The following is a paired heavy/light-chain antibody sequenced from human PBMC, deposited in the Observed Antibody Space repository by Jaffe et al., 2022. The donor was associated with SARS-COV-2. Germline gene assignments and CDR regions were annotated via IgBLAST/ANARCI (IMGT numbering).Heavy chain of an antibody. D-gene: IGHD3-22*01. CDR1: GFTFSSYA. V-gene: IGHV3-23*01. Sequence: VQLLESGGGLVQPGGSLKLSCAASGFTFSSYAMNWVRQAPGKGLEWVSSISASGTNTYYADSVKGRFTISRDNSKNTLYLQMSDLRAEDTATYYCAKDAPNYSDTGAYYGDSWGQGTLVTVSS. J-gene: IGHJ5*01. CDR2: ISASGTNT. CDR3: AKDAPNYSDTGAYYGDS.
Light chain of an antibody. J-gene: IGKJ1*01. Sequence: DIQMTQSPSTLSASVGDRVTITCRASQSISSWLAWYQQKPGKAPKLLIYKASNLQSGVPSRFSGSGSGTEFTLTISSLQPDDFATYYCQQYDSHRTFGQGTKVEIK. CDR3: QQYDSHRT. CDR1: QSISSW. V-gene: IGKV1-5*03. CDR2: KAS.